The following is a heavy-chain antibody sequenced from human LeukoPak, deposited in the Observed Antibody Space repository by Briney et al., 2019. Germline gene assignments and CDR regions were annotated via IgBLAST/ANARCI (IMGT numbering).Heavy chain of an antibody. Sequence: PGGSLRLSCAASGFTFSDYYMSWIRQAPGKGLEWVSYISSSSSYTNYADSVKGRFTISRDNAKNSLYLQMNSLRAEDTAVYYCARGGYDSSGYPYYFDYWGQGTLVTVSS. CDR2: ISSSSSYT. D-gene: IGHD3-22*01. V-gene: IGHV3-11*06. CDR1: GFTFSDYY. J-gene: IGHJ4*02. CDR3: ARGGYDSSGYPYYFDY.